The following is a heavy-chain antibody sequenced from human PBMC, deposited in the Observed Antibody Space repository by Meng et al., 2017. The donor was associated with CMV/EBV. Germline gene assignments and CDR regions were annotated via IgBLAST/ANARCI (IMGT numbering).Heavy chain of an antibody. Sequence: QITLKESGPQLVNPTQTLPLTCTFSGFSLSTSGVGVGWIRQPPGKALEWLALIYWDDDKRYSPSLKSRLTITKDTSKNQVVLTMTNMDPVDTATYYCAHKGRRMAAAGINWFDPWGQGTLVTVSS. V-gene: IGHV2-5*02. CDR3: AHKGRRMAAAGINWFDP. CDR2: IYWDDDK. D-gene: IGHD6-13*01. J-gene: IGHJ5*02. CDR1: GFSLSTSGVG.